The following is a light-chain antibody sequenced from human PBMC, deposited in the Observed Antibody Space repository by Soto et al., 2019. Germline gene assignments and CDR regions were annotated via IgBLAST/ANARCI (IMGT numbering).Light chain of an antibody. J-gene: IGKJ1*01. CDR2: GAS. CDR1: QNILYN. CDR3: QQYSSWPRT. V-gene: IGKV3-15*01. Sequence: EIVLTQSPATLSVSPGGRATLSCRASQNILYNLDWYQQKPGQAPRLLVYGASTRAPDAPPRFRGSGSGTEFSLTISSLQSEDFATYFCQQYSSWPRTFGQGSRVEIK.